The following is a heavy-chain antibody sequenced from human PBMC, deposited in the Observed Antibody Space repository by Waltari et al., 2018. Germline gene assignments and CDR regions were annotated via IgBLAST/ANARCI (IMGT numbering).Heavy chain of an antibody. CDR2: INSDGSNI. D-gene: IGHD3-3*01. V-gene: IGHV3-74*01. J-gene: IGHJ5*02. Sequence: EVQLVESGGGLVQHVGAGRLSCAASGFTFTSYWMQWFRPAPGKGLVWVSRINSDGSNIRYADSVKGRFTISRDNAKNTLYLQMNSLRAEDTAVYYCARDLSVWSGYYGGWFDPWGQGTLVTVSS. CDR3: ARDLSVWSGYYGGWFDP. CDR1: GFTFTSYW.